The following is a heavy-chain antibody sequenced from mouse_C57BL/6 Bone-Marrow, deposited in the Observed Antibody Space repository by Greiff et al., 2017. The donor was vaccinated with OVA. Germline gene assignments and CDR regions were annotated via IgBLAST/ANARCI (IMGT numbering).Heavy chain of an antibody. J-gene: IGHJ1*03. Sequence: VKLQESGPELVKPGASVKLSCKASGYTFTSYDINWVKQRPGQGLEWIGWIYPRDGSTKYNEKFKGKATLTVDTSSSTAYMELHSLTSEDSAVYFCARDYGSSYVGYFDVWGTGTTVTVSS. V-gene: IGHV1-85*01. D-gene: IGHD1-1*01. CDR3: ARDYGSSYVGYFDV. CDR1: GYTFTSYD. CDR2: IYPRDGST.